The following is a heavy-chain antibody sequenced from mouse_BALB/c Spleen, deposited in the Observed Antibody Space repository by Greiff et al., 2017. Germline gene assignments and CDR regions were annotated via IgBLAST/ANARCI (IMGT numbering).Heavy chain of an antibody. D-gene: IGHD1-1*01. CDR2: INPYNDGT. CDR1: GYTFTSYV. J-gene: IGHJ2*01. V-gene: IGHV1-14*01. CDR3: ARSLFITTVVAPFDY. Sequence: EVQLQQSGPELVKPGASVKMSCKASGYTFTSYVMHWVKQKPGQGLEWIGYINPYNDGTKYNEKFKGKATLTSDKSSSTAYMELSSLTSEDSAVYYCARSLFITTVVAPFDYWGQGTTLTVSS.